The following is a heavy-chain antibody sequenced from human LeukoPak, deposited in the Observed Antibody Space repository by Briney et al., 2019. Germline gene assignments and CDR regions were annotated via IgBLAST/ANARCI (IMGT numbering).Heavy chain of an antibody. CDR1: GFTFSSYT. CDR2: VSSSSTYM. Sequence: GGSLRLSCAASGFTFSSYTMNWVRQAPGKGLEWVSSVSSSSTYMYYADSVKGRFTISRDNAKNSQYLQMNSLRVEDTAVYYCVRDRRTSGYSGAFDIWGQGTMVTVSS. D-gene: IGHD3-22*01. J-gene: IGHJ3*02. CDR3: VRDRRTSGYSGAFDI. V-gene: IGHV3-21*01.